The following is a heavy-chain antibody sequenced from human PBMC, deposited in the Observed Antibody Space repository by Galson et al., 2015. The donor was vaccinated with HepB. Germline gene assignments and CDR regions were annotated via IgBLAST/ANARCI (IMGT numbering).Heavy chain of an antibody. Sequence: SLRLSCAASGFSFGNYVMNWFRQAPGKGLEWVGLIRSNINGGTTEYAASVKGRFSVSRDDSKSIAYLQMNSLKVEDTGVYYCTRAPLWGDLGSYSPAWFAPWGKGTLAPVSP. J-gene: IGHJ5*02. CDR1: GFSFGNYV. CDR3: TRAPLWGDLGSYSPAWFAP. CDR2: IRSNINGGTT. V-gene: IGHV3-49*03. D-gene: IGHD3-10*01.